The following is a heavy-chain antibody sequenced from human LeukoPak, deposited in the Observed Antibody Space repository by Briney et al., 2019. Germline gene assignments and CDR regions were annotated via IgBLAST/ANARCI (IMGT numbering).Heavy chain of an antibody. V-gene: IGHV3-48*01. CDR2: ISSSSSTI. Sequence: QSGGSLRLSCAASGFTFSSYSMNWVRQAPGKGLEWVSYISSSSSTIYYADSVKGRFTISGDNAKNSLYLQMNSLRAEDTAVYYCARDTPSYDFWSGYPSRYYYYMDVWGKGTTVTVSS. J-gene: IGHJ6*03. CDR3: ARDTPSYDFWSGYPSRYYYYMDV. D-gene: IGHD3-3*01. CDR1: GFTFSSYS.